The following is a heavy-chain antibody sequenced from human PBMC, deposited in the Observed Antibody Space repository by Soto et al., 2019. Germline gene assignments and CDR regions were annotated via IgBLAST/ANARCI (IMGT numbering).Heavy chain of an antibody. CDR1: GGSITSHY. D-gene: IGHD3-10*01. V-gene: IGHV4-59*08. CDR3: ARQGFGQLHGLVDV. Sequence: QVQLQESGPGLVKPSETLSLTCSVSGGSITSHYCSWFRQPPGKGLEWIGYINHSGLTSYNPSLKSRVTMSVDTSKNQFSLKVNSVTAADTALYYCARQGFGQLHGLVDVW. J-gene: IGHJ6*01. CDR2: INHSGLT.